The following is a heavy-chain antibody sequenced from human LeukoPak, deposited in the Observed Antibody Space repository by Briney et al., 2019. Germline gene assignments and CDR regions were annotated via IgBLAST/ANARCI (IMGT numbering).Heavy chain of an antibody. CDR1: VFIFSRFS. CDR2: ISSSSSYI. V-gene: IGHV3-21*01. J-gene: IGHJ6*04. Sequence: PGVPLTLPCTACVFIFSRFSMHGVPDATGEGLEGVSSISSSSSYIHYAHSVKGRFTISRDNAKNSLYLQMNSLRAEDTAVYYCARDISYYGSGRPDVWGKGTTVTVSS. CDR3: ARDISYYGSGRPDV. D-gene: IGHD3-10*01.